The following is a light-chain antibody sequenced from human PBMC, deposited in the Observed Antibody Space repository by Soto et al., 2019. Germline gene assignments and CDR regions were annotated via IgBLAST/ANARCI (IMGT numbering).Light chain of an antibody. CDR3: QQRFNWPPT. J-gene: IGKJ1*01. Sequence: TQSPAPLSVSPGERATLSCRASQSVSTFLAWYQHKPGQPPRLLIYDASNRATGIPARFSGSGSGTDFTLTISSLEPEDFAVYYCQQRFNWPPTFGQGTKVDI. CDR1: QSVSTF. CDR2: DAS. V-gene: IGKV3-11*01.